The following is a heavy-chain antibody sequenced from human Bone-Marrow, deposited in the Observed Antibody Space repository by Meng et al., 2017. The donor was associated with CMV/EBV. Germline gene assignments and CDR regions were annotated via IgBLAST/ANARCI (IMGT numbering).Heavy chain of an antibody. CDR2: INHSGST. CDR3: AGRHHDFWSGYKGFDP. Sequence: TLSLTCAVYGGSFSGYYWSWIRQPPGKGLEWIGEINHSGSTNYNPSLKSRVTIPVDTSKNQFPLKLSSVTAADTAVYYCAGRHHDFWSGYKGFDPWGQGTLVTVSS. J-gene: IGHJ5*02. CDR1: GGSFSGYY. D-gene: IGHD3-3*01. V-gene: IGHV4-34*01.